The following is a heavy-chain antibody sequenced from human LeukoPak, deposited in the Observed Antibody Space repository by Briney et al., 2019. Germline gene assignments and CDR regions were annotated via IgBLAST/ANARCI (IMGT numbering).Heavy chain of an antibody. CDR2: IYHSGST. CDR1: GGSISSGGYY. D-gene: IGHD2/OR15-2a*01. J-gene: IGHJ4*02. Sequence: PSQTLSLTCTVSGGSISSGGYYWSWIQQPPGKGLEWIGYIYHSGSTYYNPSLKSRVTISVDRSKNQFSLKLSSVTAADTAVYYCARDFFGNFDYWGQGTLVTVST. V-gene: IGHV4-30-2*01. CDR3: ARDFFGNFDY.